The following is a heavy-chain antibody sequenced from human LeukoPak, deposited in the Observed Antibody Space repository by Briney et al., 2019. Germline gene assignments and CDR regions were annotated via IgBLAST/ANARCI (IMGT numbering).Heavy chain of an antibody. V-gene: IGHV1-69*13. CDR2: IIPIFGTA. J-gene: IGHJ3*02. Sequence: ASVKVSCKTSGYIFTSYYIHWVRQAPGQGLEWMGGIIPIFGTANYAQKFQGRVTITADESTSTAYMELSSLRSEDTAVYYCARGIFGDPDLKRDAFDIWGQGTMVTVSS. CDR3: ARGIFGDPDLKRDAFDI. CDR1: GYIFTSYY. D-gene: IGHD2-21*02.